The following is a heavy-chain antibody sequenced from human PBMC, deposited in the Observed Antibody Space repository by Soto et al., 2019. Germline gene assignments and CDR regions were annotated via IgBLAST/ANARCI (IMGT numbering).Heavy chain of an antibody. Sequence: GESLKISCKGSGYSFTSHWIGWVRQRPGKGLEWMGIIWPGDSDTRYSPSFKGQVTFSADKSSSTAYLQWSSLQASDTAMYYCARQPLNDYGDYAALDYWGQGTLVTVSS. V-gene: IGHV5-51*01. J-gene: IGHJ4*02. CDR2: IWPGDSDT. CDR1: GYSFTSHW. CDR3: ARQPLNDYGDYAALDY. D-gene: IGHD4-17*01.